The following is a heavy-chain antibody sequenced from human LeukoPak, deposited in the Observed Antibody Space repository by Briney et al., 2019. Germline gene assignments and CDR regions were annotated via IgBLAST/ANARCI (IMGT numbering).Heavy chain of an antibody. CDR1: GFTFSDYY. CDR2: ISGSDGST. J-gene: IGHJ5*02. V-gene: IGHV3-23*01. Sequence: GGSLRLSCAASGFTFSDYYMSWIRQAPGKGLEWVSSISGSDGSTYYADSVKGRFTISRDNSKNMLYLQMNSLRAEDTAVYYCARHDWFDPWGQGTLVTVSS. D-gene: IGHD3-3*01. CDR3: ARHDWFDP.